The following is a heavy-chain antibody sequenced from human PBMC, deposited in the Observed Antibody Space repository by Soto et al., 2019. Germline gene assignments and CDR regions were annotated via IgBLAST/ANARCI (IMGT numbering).Heavy chain of an antibody. Sequence: EVQLLESGGGLVQPGGSLRLSCAASGFTFSSYAMSWVRQAPGKGLEWVSAISGCGGSTYYADSVKGRFTISRNNSNNTLYRQMNSLRAEDTAVYYWTKVPGKQWLGRAAYGLYVWGQGTTVTVSS. D-gene: IGHD6-19*01. CDR2: ISGCGGST. J-gene: IGHJ6*02. V-gene: IGHV3-23*01. CDR1: GFTFSSYA. CDR3: TKVPGKQWLGRAAYGLYV.